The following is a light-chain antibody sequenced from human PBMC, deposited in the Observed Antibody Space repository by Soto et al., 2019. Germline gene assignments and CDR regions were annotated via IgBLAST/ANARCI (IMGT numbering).Light chain of an antibody. J-gene: IGKJ1*01. V-gene: IGKV3-11*01. CDR1: QSVSSY. Sequence: EIVLTQSPATLSLSPGEGATLSCRASQSVSSYLAWYQQKPGQAPRLLIYDVSNRATGIPARFSGSGSGTDFTLTISSLEPEDFAVYYCQQRSNWPVTFGLGTKVEV. CDR2: DVS. CDR3: QQRSNWPVT.